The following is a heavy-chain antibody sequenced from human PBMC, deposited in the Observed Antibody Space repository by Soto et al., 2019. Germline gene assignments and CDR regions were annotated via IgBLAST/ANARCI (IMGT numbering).Heavy chain of an antibody. Sequence: ASVKVSCKASGYTFTSYYINWVRQATGQGLEWMGWMNPNSGNTGYAQKFQGRVTMTRNTSISTAYMELSSLRSEDTAVYYCARAPASHTIFGVVIKLYYYMDVWGKGTTVTVSS. D-gene: IGHD3-3*01. J-gene: IGHJ6*03. V-gene: IGHV1-8*01. CDR2: MNPNSGNT. CDR1: GYTFTSYY. CDR3: ARAPASHTIFGVVIKLYYYMDV.